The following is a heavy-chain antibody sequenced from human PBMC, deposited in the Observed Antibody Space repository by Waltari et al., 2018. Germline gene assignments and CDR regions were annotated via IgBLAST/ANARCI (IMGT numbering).Heavy chain of an antibody. D-gene: IGHD1-1*01. V-gene: IGHV1-69*01. CDR2: IAPLFNMP. Sequence: QVQLVQSGAEMKMPGSSVKVSCKASGGGFSTSAMSWVRQAPGQGLGWLGGIAPLFNMPTYARSLRDRISITADESTDTVYLELRSLTSDDTALYYCARTVTNEHHVPYWGQGTLVAVSS. CDR3: ARTVTNEHHVPY. J-gene: IGHJ1*01. CDR1: GGGFSTSA.